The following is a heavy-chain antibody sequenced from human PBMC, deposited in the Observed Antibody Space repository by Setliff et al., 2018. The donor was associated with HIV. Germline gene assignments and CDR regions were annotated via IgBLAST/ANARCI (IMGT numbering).Heavy chain of an antibody. CDR1: GGSISNYY. J-gene: IGHJ4*02. CDR3: TREGRGDPAMATTRIDY. CDR2: IQTSGRT. D-gene: IGHD1-1*01. Sequence: SETLSLTCTVSGGSISNYYWSWIRQPAGKGLEWIGRIQTSGRTNNNPSLKSRVTMSVDTSKTHFFLNLTSVTDADTAVYFCTREGRGDPAMATTRIDYWGQGKLVTVSS. V-gene: IGHV4-4*07.